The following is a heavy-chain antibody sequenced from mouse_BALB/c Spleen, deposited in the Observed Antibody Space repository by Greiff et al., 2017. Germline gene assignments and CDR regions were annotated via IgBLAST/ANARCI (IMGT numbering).Heavy chain of an antibody. CDR3: ASPITTVGY. Sequence: QVQLKQSGAELAKPGASVKMFCKASGYTFTSYWMHWVRQRPGQGLEWIGYINPSTGYTEYNQKFKDKATLTADKSSGKAYMQLSSLTSEDSAVYYCASPITTVGYWGQGTTHTVSS. D-gene: IGHD1-1*01. CDR1: GYTFTSYW. CDR2: INPSTGYT. J-gene: IGHJ2*01. V-gene: IGHV1-7*01.